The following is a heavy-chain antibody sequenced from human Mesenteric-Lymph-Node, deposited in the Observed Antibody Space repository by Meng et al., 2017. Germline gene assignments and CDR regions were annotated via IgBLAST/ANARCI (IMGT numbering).Heavy chain of an antibody. D-gene: IGHD6-13*01. Sequence: GESLKISCAASGFTFSDYYMSWIRQAPGKGLEWVSYISSSGSTIYYADSVKGRFTISRDNAKNSLYLQMNSLRAEDTAVYYCARDRPEYSSSWYGGYWGQGTLVTVSS. J-gene: IGHJ4*02. V-gene: IGHV3-11*01. CDR2: ISSSGSTI. CDR1: GFTFSDYY. CDR3: ARDRPEYSSSWYGGY.